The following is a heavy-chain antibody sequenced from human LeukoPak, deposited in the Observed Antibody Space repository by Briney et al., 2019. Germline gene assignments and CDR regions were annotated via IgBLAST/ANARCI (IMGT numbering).Heavy chain of an antibody. CDR1: GDSISSYY. D-gene: IGHD3-22*01. V-gene: IGHV4-59*01. J-gene: IGHJ4*02. CDR2: IYYSGST. CDR3: ARVNYYGSRGYYYVIDY. Sequence: SETLSLTCTVSGDSISSYYWSWIRQPPGKGLEWIGYIYYSGSTNYSPSLQSRVTMSVDTSKNQFSLKLSSVTAADTAVYYCARVNYYGSRGYYYVIDYWGQGTLVTVSS.